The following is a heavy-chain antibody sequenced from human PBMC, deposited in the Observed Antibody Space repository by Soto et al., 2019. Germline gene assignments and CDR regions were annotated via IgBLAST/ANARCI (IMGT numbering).Heavy chain of an antibody. J-gene: IGHJ4*02. CDR3: VKGEYYYDSSGYYPFDY. Sequence: GGSLRLSCAASGFTFSHYAMHWVRQAPGKGLEWVALMSYDGSNEYYADSVKGRFTISRDNAKNTLYLQMSSLRADDTAVYYCVKGEYYYDSSGYYPFDYWGQGTLVTVSS. CDR1: GFTFSHYA. CDR2: MSYDGSNE. V-gene: IGHV3-30*18. D-gene: IGHD3-22*01.